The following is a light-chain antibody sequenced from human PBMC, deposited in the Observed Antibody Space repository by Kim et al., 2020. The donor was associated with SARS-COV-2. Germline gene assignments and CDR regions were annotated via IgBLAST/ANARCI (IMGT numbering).Light chain of an antibody. CDR1: RSVSSN. CDR3: QQYNNWPPYT. V-gene: IGKV3-15*01. CDR2: GAS. J-gene: IGKJ2*01. Sequence: VSPGEISTLSCRASRSVSSNLAWYQHKPGQAPRLLIYGASTRATGIPARFSGSGSGTEFTLNISSLQSEDFAVYYCQQYNNWPPYTFGQGTKLEI.